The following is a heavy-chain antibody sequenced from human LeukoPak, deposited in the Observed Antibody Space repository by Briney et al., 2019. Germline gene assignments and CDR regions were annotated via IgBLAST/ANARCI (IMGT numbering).Heavy chain of an antibody. CDR3: ARARAEWLNNWFDP. D-gene: IGHD3-3*01. Sequence: SETLSLTCSVSGGSISSYYWSWIRQPPGKGLEWIGCIYYSGSTNYNPSLKSRVTISVDTSKNQFSLKRSSVTASDTAVYYCARARAEWLNNWFDPWGQGTLVTVSS. CDR2: IYYSGST. CDR1: GGSISSYY. V-gene: IGHV4-59*01. J-gene: IGHJ5*02.